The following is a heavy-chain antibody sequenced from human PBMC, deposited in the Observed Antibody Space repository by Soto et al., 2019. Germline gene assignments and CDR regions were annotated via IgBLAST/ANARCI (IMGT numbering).Heavy chain of an antibody. CDR3: ANSQKGYNWNYFDH. Sequence: SETMSLTCALSGGFISVGYDHCAWLRQSPGKGPEWLGRVFYTGFTPYSPSLESSVSVSVDTSKSQFSLKLSAVTAADTAVYYCANSQKGYNWNYFDHWGQGALVTVSS. CDR2: VFYTGFT. D-gene: IGHD1-20*01. CDR1: GGFISVGYDH. J-gene: IGHJ4*02. V-gene: IGHV4-39*01.